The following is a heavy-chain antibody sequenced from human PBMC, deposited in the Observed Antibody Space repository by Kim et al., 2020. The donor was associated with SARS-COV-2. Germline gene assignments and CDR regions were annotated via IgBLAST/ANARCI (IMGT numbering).Heavy chain of an antibody. V-gene: IGHV3-30*13. Sequence: GGSLRLSCAASGFTFSNYGMHWVRQAPGKGLEWVTVMSYDESNKYYADSVKGRFTISRDKSKNKMFLQMNSLRPEDTAVYYCVKDPSKARATVGMDVCGQGTTVTVSS. D-gene: IGHD4-4*01. CDR3: VKDPSKARATVGMDV. J-gene: IGHJ6*02. CDR2: MSYDESNK. CDR1: GFTFSNYG.